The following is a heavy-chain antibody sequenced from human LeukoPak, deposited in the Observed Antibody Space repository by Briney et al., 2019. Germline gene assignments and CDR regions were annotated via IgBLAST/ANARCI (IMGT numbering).Heavy chain of an antibody. D-gene: IGHD6-6*01. V-gene: IGHV3-9*01. Sequence: GGSLRLSCAASGFTFDEYAMHWVRQAPGKGLEWVSGISWNSGSKGYAGSVKGRFTISRDNSKNTLYLQMNSLRAEDTAVYYCAKDPEYSSSGSYYWGQGTLVTVSS. CDR1: GFTFDEYA. CDR2: ISWNSGSK. J-gene: IGHJ4*02. CDR3: AKDPEYSSSGSYY.